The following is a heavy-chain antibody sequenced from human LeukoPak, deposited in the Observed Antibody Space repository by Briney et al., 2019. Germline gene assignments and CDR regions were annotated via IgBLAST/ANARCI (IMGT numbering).Heavy chain of an antibody. CDR3: ARAVAGIYYYYGMDV. J-gene: IGHJ6*02. D-gene: IGHD6-19*01. CDR2: INHSGST. V-gene: IGHV4-34*01. Sequence: SETLSLTCAVYGGSFSGYHWSWIRQPPGKGLEWIGEINHSGSTNYNPSLKSRVTISVDTSKNQFSLKLSSVTAADTAVYYCARAVAGIYYYYGMDVWGQGTTVTVSS. CDR1: GGSFSGYH.